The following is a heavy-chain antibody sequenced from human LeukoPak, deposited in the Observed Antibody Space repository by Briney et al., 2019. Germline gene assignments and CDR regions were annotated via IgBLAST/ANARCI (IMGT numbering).Heavy chain of an antibody. J-gene: IGHJ6*03. V-gene: IGHV1-2*02. CDR2: INPNSGGT. D-gene: IGHD2-15*01. CDR1: GYTFTGYY. Sequence: GASVKVSCKASGYTFTGYYMHWVRQAPGQGPEWMGWINPNSGGTNYAQKFQGRVTMTRDTSISTAYMEVSRLRSDDTAVYYCAREDLRRNCSGGSSCCQFFYYKNMDVWGKGTTVTISS. CDR3: AREDLRRNCSGGSSCCQFFYYKNMDV.